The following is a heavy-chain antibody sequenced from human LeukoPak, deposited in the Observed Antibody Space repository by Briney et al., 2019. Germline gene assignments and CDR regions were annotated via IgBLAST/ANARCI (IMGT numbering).Heavy chain of an antibody. CDR3: ARDYGDYVYYYYYGMDV. Sequence: GGSLRLSCAASGFTFSTYGMHWGRQAPGKGLEWVTFIRYDGSTKYYAGSAKGRFTISRDNAKNSLYQQMNSLRAEDTAVYYCARDYGDYVYYYYYGMDVWGQGTTVTVSS. CDR1: GFTFSTYG. V-gene: IGHV3-30*02. D-gene: IGHD4-17*01. CDR2: IRYDGSTK. J-gene: IGHJ6*02.